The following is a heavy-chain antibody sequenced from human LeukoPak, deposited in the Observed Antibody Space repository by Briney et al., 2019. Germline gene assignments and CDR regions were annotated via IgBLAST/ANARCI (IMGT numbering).Heavy chain of an antibody. J-gene: IGHJ4*02. CDR3: ARDGDFWSGYRISHFDY. V-gene: IGHV3-7*01. D-gene: IGHD3-3*01. Sequence: GGSLRLSCAASGFTFSSYWMSWVRQAPGKGLEWVANIKQDGSEKYYVDPVKGRFTISRDNAKNSLYLQMNSLRAEDTAVYYCARDGDFWSGYRISHFDYWGQGTLVTVSS. CDR2: IKQDGSEK. CDR1: GFTFSSYW.